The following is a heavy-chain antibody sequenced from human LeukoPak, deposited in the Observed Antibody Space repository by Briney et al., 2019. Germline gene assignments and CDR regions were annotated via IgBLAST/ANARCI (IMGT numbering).Heavy chain of an antibody. Sequence: SSETLSLTCTVSGGSISSYYWSWIRQPPGKGLEWIGYIYYSGSTNYNPSLKSRVTISVDTSKNQFSLKLSSVTAADTAVYYCAGRYNWANGVAFDIWGQGTMVTVSS. D-gene: IGHD1-20*01. CDR1: GGSISSYY. J-gene: IGHJ3*02. CDR3: AGRYNWANGVAFDI. V-gene: IGHV4-59*01. CDR2: IYYSGST.